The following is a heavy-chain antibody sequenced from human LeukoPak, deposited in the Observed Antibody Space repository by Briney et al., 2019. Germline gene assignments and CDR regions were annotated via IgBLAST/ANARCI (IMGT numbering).Heavy chain of an antibody. J-gene: IGHJ5*02. CDR1: GDSISGYY. CDR2: VFSSGST. Sequence: SETLSLTCTVSGDSISGYYWSWIRQPPGKGLEWIGYVFSSGSTYYNPPLKSRVTISEDTSKNQFSLKLRSVTAADTAVYYCARGPRFGELLWHWFDPWGQGTLVTVSS. CDR3: ARGPRFGELLWHWFDP. D-gene: IGHD3-10*01. V-gene: IGHV4-59*08.